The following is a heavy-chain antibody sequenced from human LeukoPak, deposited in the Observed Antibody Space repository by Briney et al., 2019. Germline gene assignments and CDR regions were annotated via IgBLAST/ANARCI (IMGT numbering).Heavy chain of an antibody. J-gene: IGHJ4*02. D-gene: IGHD6-13*01. CDR3: ARSTYSSSSYYFDY. V-gene: IGHV3-33*01. Sequence: GGSLRLSCAASGFTFSNYGIHWVRQAQGKGLEWVAVIWSDGINKYYVDSVKGRFTISRDNSKNTLYLQMNSLRADDTAVYYCARSTYSSSSYYFDYWGQGSLVTVSS. CDR1: GFTFSNYG. CDR2: IWSDGINK.